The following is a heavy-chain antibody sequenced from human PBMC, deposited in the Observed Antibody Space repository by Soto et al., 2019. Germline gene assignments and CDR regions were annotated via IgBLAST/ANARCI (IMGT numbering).Heavy chain of an antibody. Sequence: EVQLVESGGGLVQPGGSLRLSCAASGFTVSSNYMSWVRQAPGKGLEWVSVIYSGGSTYYADSVNGRFTISRDNSKNTLYLQMNSLRAEDTAVYYCARMVLAAGGSQPRWFDPWGQGTLVTVSS. CDR1: GFTVSSNY. J-gene: IGHJ5*02. CDR2: IYSGGST. V-gene: IGHV3-66*01. CDR3: ARMVLAAGGSQPRWFDP. D-gene: IGHD6-13*01.